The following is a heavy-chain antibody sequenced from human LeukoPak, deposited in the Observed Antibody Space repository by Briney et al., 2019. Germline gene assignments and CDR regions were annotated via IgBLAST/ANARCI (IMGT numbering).Heavy chain of an antibody. V-gene: IGHV4-34*01. D-gene: IGHD2-2*01. CDR3: ARGGLYCSSSSCTPDWFDP. CDR1: GVSFSGYY. Sequence: SGSLSLTCAVYGVSFSGYYWSWIRQPPGKGLEWIGEINHSGSTNYNPSLKSRVTISVDTSKNQFSKKLTSVNAADTAVYYCARGGLYCSSSSCTPDWFDPWGQGTLVTVSS. CDR2: INHSGST. J-gene: IGHJ5*02.